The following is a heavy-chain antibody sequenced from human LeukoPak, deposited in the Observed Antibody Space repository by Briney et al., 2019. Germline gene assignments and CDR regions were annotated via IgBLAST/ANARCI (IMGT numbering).Heavy chain of an antibody. D-gene: IGHD3-16*01. CDR2: INHNGNVN. V-gene: IGHV3-7*03. CDR3: ARGGGLDV. Sequence: ETLSLTCAVYGGSLSGYFWSWIRQPPGKGLEWVASINHNGNVNYYVDSVKGRFTISRDNAKNSLYLQMSNLRAEDTAVYFCARGGGLDVWGQGATVTVSS. CDR1: GGSLSGYF. J-gene: IGHJ6*02.